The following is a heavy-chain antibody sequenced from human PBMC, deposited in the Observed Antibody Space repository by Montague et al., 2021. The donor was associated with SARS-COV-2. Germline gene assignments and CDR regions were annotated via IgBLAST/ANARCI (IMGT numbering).Heavy chain of an antibody. V-gene: IGHV4-59*08. D-gene: IGHD3-22*01. CDR1: GGSLNNYF. CDR3: ARQYYDSSGEDAFDI. CDR2: ISNSGST. Sequence: SETLSLTCTVSGGSLNNYFWSWIRQPPGKGLEWVGYISNSGSTKYNPSLQSRVTISVDTSKNQFSLKLSSVTAADTAVYYCARQYYDSSGEDAFDIWGQGTMVTVSS. J-gene: IGHJ3*02.